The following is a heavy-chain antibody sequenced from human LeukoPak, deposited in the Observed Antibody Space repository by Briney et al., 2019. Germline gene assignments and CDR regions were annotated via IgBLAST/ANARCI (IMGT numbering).Heavy chain of an antibody. V-gene: IGHV3-30-3*01. D-gene: IGHD6-19*01. J-gene: IGHJ6*02. CDR3: ASPGYSSGWYYYYGMDV. Sequence: PGGSLRLSCAASRFTFSSYAMHWVRQAPGKGLEWVAVISYDGSNKYYADSVKGRFTISRDNSKNTLYLQMNSLRAEDTAVYYCASPGYSSGWYYYYGMDVWGQGTTVTVSS. CDR1: RFTFSSYA. CDR2: ISYDGSNK.